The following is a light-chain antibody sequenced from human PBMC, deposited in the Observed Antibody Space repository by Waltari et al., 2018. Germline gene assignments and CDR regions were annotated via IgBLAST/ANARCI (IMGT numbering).Light chain of an antibody. Sequence: QSGLTQPPSASGTPGQTVTISCSGSSSIIALNQVYWYQQLPGPAPKLLTFRNKQRHPGVPDRFSASKSDTSASLAVSGLRSEDEADYYCAAWDDSLSGLVVFGGGTKLTVL. CDR3: AAWDDSLSGLVV. V-gene: IGLV1-47*01. CDR1: SSIIALNQ. CDR2: RNK. J-gene: IGLJ2*01.